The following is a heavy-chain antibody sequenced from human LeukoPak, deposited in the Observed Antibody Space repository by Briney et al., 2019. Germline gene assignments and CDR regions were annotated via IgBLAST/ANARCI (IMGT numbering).Heavy chain of an antibody. CDR3: ARQEYCSGGSCYTWFDP. CDR1: GYSINNYW. Sequence: GESLKISCKGSGYSINNYWIGWVRQMPGKGLEWMGIIYPADSDIRYSPSFQGQVTISADKSISTAYLQWSNLKASDTAMYYCARQEYCSGGSCYTWFDPWGQGTLVTASS. CDR2: IYPADSDI. D-gene: IGHD2-15*01. J-gene: IGHJ5*02. V-gene: IGHV5-51*01.